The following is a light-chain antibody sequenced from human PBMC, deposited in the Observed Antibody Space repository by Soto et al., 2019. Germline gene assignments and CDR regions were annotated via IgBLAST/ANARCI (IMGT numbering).Light chain of an antibody. CDR1: QNINNY. CDR2: DAS. J-gene: IGKJ5*01. Sequence: DMTMTQSPSSLSAYVGDRVTITCQASQNINNYLNWYQQKPGRAPKLLIYDASNLEAGVPSRFRGSGSGTDFTFTISRLQPEDIATYYCQQYENLPTFGQGTRLEVK. V-gene: IGKV1-33*01. CDR3: QQYENLPT.